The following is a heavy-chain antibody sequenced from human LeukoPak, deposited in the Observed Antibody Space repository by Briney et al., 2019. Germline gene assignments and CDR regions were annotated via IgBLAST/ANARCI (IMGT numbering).Heavy chain of an antibody. J-gene: IGHJ6*03. D-gene: IGHD2-2*02. Sequence: SETLSLTCAVYGGSFSGYYWSWIRQPPGKGLEWIGEINHSGSTNYNPPLKSRVTISVDTSKNQFSLKLSSVTAADTAVYYCAGGADIVVVPAAISSSSAYYYMDVWGKGTTVTVSS. CDR3: AGGADIVVVPAAISSSSAYYYMDV. V-gene: IGHV4-34*01. CDR2: INHSGST. CDR1: GGSFSGYY.